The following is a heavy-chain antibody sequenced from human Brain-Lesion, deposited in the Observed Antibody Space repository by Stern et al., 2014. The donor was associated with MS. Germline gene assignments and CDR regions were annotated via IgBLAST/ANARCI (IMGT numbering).Heavy chain of an antibody. V-gene: IGHV1-24*01. CDR2: FDPEDGET. Sequence: VQLVQSGAEVKKPGASVKVSCKVSGYTLTELSMHWVRQAPRKGLEWMGGFDPEDGETIYAQKFQGRVTMTEDTSKDTAYMELSSLRSEDTAVYYCATLSPGAGGNYYRHFDYWGQGTLVTVSS. J-gene: IGHJ4*02. CDR1: GYTLTELS. CDR3: ATLSPGAGGNYYRHFDY. D-gene: IGHD1-26*01.